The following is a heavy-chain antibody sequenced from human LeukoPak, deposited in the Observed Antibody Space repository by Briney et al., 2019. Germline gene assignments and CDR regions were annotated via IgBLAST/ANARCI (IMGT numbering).Heavy chain of an antibody. Sequence: GGSLRLSCAPSGFTFSSYWMSWVRQAPGKGLEWVANIKQDGSEKYYVDSVKGRFTISRDNAKNSLYLQMNSLRAEDTAVYYCARGGYCSSTSCYPVFFDYWGQGTLVTVSS. V-gene: IGHV3-7*01. J-gene: IGHJ4*02. CDR2: IKQDGSEK. CDR3: ARGGYCSSTSCYPVFFDY. D-gene: IGHD2-2*01. CDR1: GFTFSSYW.